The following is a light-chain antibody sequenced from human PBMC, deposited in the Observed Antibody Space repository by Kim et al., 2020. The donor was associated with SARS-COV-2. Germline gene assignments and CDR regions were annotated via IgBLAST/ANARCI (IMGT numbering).Light chain of an antibody. CDR2: GTS. CDR1: QSVMPIL. Sequence: SQGERPTFSCRASQSVMPILAGRFQNKPGPAPRLLIYGTSKRATCITDWFTASQSGTAFSLTINRLVPEDVAVSFCHQYDRPLYSFGQGPKLE. J-gene: IGKJ2*03. CDR3: HQYDRPLYS. V-gene: IGKV3-20*01.